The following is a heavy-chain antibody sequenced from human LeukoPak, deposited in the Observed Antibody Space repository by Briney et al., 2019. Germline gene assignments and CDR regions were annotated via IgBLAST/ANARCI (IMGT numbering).Heavy chain of an antibody. CDR1: GYSFTSYW. CDR2: IYPGDSDT. CDR3: ARPNYYDSSGYSLYAFDI. J-gene: IGHJ3*02. Sequence: GESLKISCKGSGYSFTSYWIGWVRQMPGKGLEWMGIIYPGDSDTRYSPSFQGQVTISADKSISTAYLQWSSLKASDTAMYYCARPNYYDSSGYSLYAFDIWGQGTMVTVSS. D-gene: IGHD3-22*01. V-gene: IGHV5-51*01.